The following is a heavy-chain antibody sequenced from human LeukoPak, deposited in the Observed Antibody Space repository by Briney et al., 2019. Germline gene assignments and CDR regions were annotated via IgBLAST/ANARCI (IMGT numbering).Heavy chain of an antibody. V-gene: IGHV5-51*01. CDR1: GYSFTSYW. Sequence: GESLKISCKGSGYSFTSYWIGWVRQMPGKGLEWMGIIYPGDPDTRYSPSFQGQVTISADKSISTAYLQWSSLKASDTAMYYCARGAAAATRPYYFDYWGQGTLVTVSS. CDR2: IYPGDPDT. J-gene: IGHJ4*02. CDR3: ARGAAAATRPYYFDY. D-gene: IGHD6-13*01.